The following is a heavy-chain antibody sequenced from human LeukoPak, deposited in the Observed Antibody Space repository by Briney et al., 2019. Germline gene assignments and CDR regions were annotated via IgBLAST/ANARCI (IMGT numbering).Heavy chain of an antibody. J-gene: IGHJ4*02. Sequence: GGSLRLSCAASGFTVSSNYMSWVRQAPGKGLEWVSGINWNGGSTGYADSVKGRFTISRDNAKNSLYLQMNSLRAEDAALYYCARDPPGYGDYAYGDYWGQGTLVTVSS. CDR3: ARDPPGYGDYAYGDY. CDR1: GFTVSSNY. D-gene: IGHD4-17*01. CDR2: INWNGGST. V-gene: IGHV3-20*04.